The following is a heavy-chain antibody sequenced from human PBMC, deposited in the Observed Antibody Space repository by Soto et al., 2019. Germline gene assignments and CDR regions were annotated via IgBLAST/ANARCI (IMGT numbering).Heavy chain of an antibody. V-gene: IGHV4-31*03. J-gene: IGHJ6*02. CDR2: IYYSGST. Sequence: NPSETLSLTCTVSGGSISSGGYYWSWIRQHPGKGLEWIGYIYYSGSTYYNPSLKSRVTISVDTSKNQFSLKLSSVTAADTAVYYCARDLWGYCGTDCYPLDVWGQGTTVTVSS. CDR1: GGSISSGGYY. D-gene: IGHD2-21*02. CDR3: ARDLWGYCGTDCYPLDV.